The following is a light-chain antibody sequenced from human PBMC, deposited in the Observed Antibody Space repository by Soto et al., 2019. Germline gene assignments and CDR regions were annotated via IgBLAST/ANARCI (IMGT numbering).Light chain of an antibody. Sequence: QSVLTQPASVSGSRGQSITIPGTGTSRDIGNYNAVSWYQQRPGKAPKLIIYEVTNRPSGVSDRFSGSKSGNTAFLTISGLQAQDEADYYCGSYTTYSPYVFGTGTKVTVL. CDR2: EVT. CDR3: GSYTTYSPYV. CDR1: SRDIGNYNA. J-gene: IGLJ1*01. V-gene: IGLV2-14*03.